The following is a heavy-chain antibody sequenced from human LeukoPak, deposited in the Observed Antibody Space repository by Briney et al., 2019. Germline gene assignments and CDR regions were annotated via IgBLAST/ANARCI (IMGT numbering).Heavy chain of an antibody. CDR1: GGSFSGYY. D-gene: IGHD3-10*01. CDR2: INHSGST. J-gene: IGHJ5*02. Sequence: SETLSLTCAVYGGSFSGYYWSWIRQPPGKGLEWIGEINHSGSTNYNPSPKSRVTISVDTSKNQFSLKLSSVTAADTAVYYCARVQPLLWFGELSYWFDPWGQGTLVAVSS. CDR3: ARVQPLLWFGELSYWFDP. V-gene: IGHV4-34*01.